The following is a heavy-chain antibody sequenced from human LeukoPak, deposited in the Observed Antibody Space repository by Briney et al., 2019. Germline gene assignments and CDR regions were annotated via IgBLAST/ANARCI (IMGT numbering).Heavy chain of an antibody. CDR3: ARASGYSYGAGEIDY. CDR2: MSYDENSK. V-gene: IGHV3-30-3*01. D-gene: IGHD5-18*01. Sequence: PGKSLRLSCAASGFSFNAYWMHWVRQAPGTGLEWVAVMSYDENSKYYADSVKGRFTISRDNSKNTVYLEMNNLRAEDTAVYYCARASGYSYGAGEIDYWGQGTLVTVSS. J-gene: IGHJ4*02. CDR1: GFSFNAYW.